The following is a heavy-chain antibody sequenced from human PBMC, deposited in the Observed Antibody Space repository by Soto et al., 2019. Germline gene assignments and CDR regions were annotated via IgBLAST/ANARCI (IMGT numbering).Heavy chain of an antibody. J-gene: IGHJ4*02. D-gene: IGHD3-22*01. CDR1: GFTFSSYV. V-gene: IGHV3-23*01. CDR3: AKGWEYYYDSSGYPGAD. Sequence: GGSLRLSCAASGFTFSSYVMSWVRQAPGKGLEWVSTISGSGGSTFYADSVKGRFTISRDNSKNTLYLQMDSLRAEDTAIYYCAKGWEYYYDSSGYPGADWGQGTLVTVSS. CDR2: ISGSGGST.